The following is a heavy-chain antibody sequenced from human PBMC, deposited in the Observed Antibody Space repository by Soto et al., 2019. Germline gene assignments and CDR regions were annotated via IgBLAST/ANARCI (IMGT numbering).Heavy chain of an antibody. Sequence: GASVKVSCKASGYTFTSYDINWVRQATGQGLEWMGRMNPNSGNTGYAQKFQGRVTMTRNTSISTAYMELSSLRSEDTAVYYCARGPSHYYDSSGYSDYWGQGTLVTVSS. D-gene: IGHD3-22*01. CDR2: MNPNSGNT. V-gene: IGHV1-8*01. CDR3: ARGPSHYYDSSGYSDY. CDR1: GYTFTSYD. J-gene: IGHJ4*02.